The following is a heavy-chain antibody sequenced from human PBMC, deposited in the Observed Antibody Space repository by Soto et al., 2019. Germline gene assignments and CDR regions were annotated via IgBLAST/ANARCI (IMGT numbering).Heavy chain of an antibody. D-gene: IGHD4-17*01. V-gene: IGHV5-51*01. J-gene: IGHJ3*02. CDR1: GYSFTSYW. Sequence: PGESLKISCKGSGYSFTSYWIGWVRQMPGKGLEWMGIIYPGDSDTRYSPSFQGQVTISADKSISTAYLQWSSLKASDTAMYYCARQFPPLTTVTPYFAFDIWGQGTMVTVSS. CDR2: IYPGDSDT. CDR3: ARQFPPLTTVTPYFAFDI.